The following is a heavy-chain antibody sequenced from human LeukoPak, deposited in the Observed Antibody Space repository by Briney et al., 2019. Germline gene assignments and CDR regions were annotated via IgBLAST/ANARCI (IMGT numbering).Heavy chain of an antibody. J-gene: IGHJ4*02. CDR3: AARGYSYGTTFDY. Sequence: GASVKVSCKASGFTFTSSAVQWVRQARGQRLEWIGWIVVGSGNTNYAQKFQERVTITRDMSTSRAYMELSSLRSEDTAVYYCAARGYSYGTTFDYWGQGTLVTVSS. V-gene: IGHV1-58*01. CDR1: GFTFTSSA. D-gene: IGHD5-18*01. CDR2: IVVGSGNT.